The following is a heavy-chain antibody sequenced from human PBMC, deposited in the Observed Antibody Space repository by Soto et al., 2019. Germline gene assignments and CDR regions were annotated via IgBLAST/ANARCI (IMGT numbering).Heavy chain of an antibody. CDR2: IHWDDDK. D-gene: IGHD2-8*01. Sequence: QITLKESGPTLVKPTQTLTLTCTFSGFSLTTYGAGVGWIRQPPGKAPEWLALIHWDDDKRYSPSLKNRLTITKDTSKNQVVLTLTNMDPVDTATYYCAHAKIFYFGWYFDIWGPGTLVTASS. CDR3: AHAKIFYFGWYFDI. J-gene: IGHJ2*01. CDR1: GFSLTTYGAG. V-gene: IGHV2-5*02.